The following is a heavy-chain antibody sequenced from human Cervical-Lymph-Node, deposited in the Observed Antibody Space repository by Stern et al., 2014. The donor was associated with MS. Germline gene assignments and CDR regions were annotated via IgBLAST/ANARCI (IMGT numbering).Heavy chain of an antibody. CDR3: ARTDTAMATKHAFDI. CDR2: IIPIFGIA. CDR1: GGTFSSYA. D-gene: IGHD5-18*01. Sequence: VQLLESGAEVKKPGSSVKVSCKASGGTFSSYAIRWVRQAPGQGLEWMGGIIPIFGIANYAQKFQGRVTITADKATSTAYMELSSLRSEDTAVYYCARTDTAMATKHAFDIWGQGTMVTVSS. J-gene: IGHJ3*02. V-gene: IGHV1-69*17.